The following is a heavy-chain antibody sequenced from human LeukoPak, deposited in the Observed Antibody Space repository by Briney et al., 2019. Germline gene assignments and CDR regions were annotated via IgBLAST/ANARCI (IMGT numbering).Heavy chain of an antibody. V-gene: IGHV4-4*07. CDR3: ARDSGTTGEVKFDP. CDR2: IYGSGST. CDR1: GGSIRSY. D-gene: IGHD3-10*01. J-gene: IGHJ5*02. Sequence: PSETLSLTCTVSGGSIRSYWSWIRQPAGKGLEWIGRIYGSGSTDYNPSLKSRVTMSIDTSKNQFSLNLISVTAADTAVYYCARDSGTTGEVKFDPWGQGTLVTASS.